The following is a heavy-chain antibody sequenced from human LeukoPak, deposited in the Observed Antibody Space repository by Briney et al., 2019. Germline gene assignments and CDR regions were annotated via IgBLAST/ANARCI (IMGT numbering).Heavy chain of an antibody. CDR1: GFTFSSYP. Sequence: GGSLRLSCAASGFTFSSYPISWVRQAPGKGLEWVSAISCSGGSTYYADSVKGRFTISSDNSKNTLYLQMNSLRAEDTAVYYCAKPTYYYDSSGQNWFDPWGQGTLVTVSS. V-gene: IGHV3-23*01. D-gene: IGHD3-22*01. CDR3: AKPTYYYDSSGQNWFDP. J-gene: IGHJ5*02. CDR2: ISCSGGST.